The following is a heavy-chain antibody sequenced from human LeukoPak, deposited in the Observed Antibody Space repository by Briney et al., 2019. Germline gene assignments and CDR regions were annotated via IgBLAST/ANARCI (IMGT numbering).Heavy chain of an antibody. CDR3: ARHGEGYKWLRSSSVNWFDP. V-gene: IGHV4-38-2*01. J-gene: IGHJ5*02. CDR2: IYHSGST. Sequence: PSETLSLTCAVSGYSISSGYYWGWIRQPPGKGLEWIGSIYHSGSTYYNPSLKSRVAISVDTSKNQFSLKLSSVTAADTAVYYCARHGEGYKWLRSSSVNWFDPWGQGTLVTVSS. D-gene: IGHD5-12*01. CDR1: GYSISSGYY.